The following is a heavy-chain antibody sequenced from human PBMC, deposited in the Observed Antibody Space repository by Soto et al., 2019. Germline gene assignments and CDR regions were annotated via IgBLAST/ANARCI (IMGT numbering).Heavy chain of an antibody. Sequence: PGGSLRLSFAASGFTFSDYYMNWIRQAPGKGLEWISYIRSGGSGIYYADSVKGRFTISRDNAKNSLYLQMNSLRAEDTAVYYCARDRGEMVHFDYWGQGTLVTVSS. J-gene: IGHJ4*02. D-gene: IGHD3-10*01. CDR2: IRSGGSGI. CDR3: ARDRGEMVHFDY. V-gene: IGHV3-11*01. CDR1: GFTFSDYY.